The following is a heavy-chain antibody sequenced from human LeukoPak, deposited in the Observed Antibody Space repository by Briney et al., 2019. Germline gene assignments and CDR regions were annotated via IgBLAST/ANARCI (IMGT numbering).Heavy chain of an antibody. CDR2: ISYDGSNK. CDR3: ARVALLRYFDWYDAFDI. Sequence: GGSLRLSCAASGFTFSSYAMHWVRQAPGKGLEWVAVISYDGSNKYYADSVKGRFTISRDNSKNTLYLQMNSLRAEDTAVYYCARVALLRYFDWYDAFDIWGQGTMVTVSS. CDR1: GFTFSSYA. J-gene: IGHJ3*02. D-gene: IGHD3-9*01. V-gene: IGHV3-30-3*01.